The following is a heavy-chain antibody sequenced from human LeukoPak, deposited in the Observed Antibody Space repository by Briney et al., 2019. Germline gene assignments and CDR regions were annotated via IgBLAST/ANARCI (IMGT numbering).Heavy chain of an antibody. D-gene: IGHD3-3*01. CDR3: AKDGSYDFWSGYWVLYYFDY. CDR2: ISGSGGST. Sequence: GGSLRLSCAASGFTFSSYAMSWVRQAPGKGLEWVSAISGSGGSTHYADSVKGRFTISRDNSKNTLYLQMNSLRAEDTAVYYCAKDGSYDFWSGYWVLYYFDYWGQGTLVTVSS. J-gene: IGHJ4*02. V-gene: IGHV3-23*01. CDR1: GFTFSSYA.